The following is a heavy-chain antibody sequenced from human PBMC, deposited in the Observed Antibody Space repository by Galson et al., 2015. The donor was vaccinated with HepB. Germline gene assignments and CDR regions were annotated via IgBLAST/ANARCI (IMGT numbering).Heavy chain of an antibody. CDR1: GDSVSINSAG. CDR3: ARGEIALNSYDS. V-gene: IGHV6-1*01. J-gene: IGHJ5*01. Sequence: CAISGDSVSINSAGWNWIRQSPSRGLEWLGGTYYRSKWYSDYAVSMKSRITFNPDTSKNQITLQLKSVTPDDTAVYYCARGEIALNSYDSWGQGTLVTVSS. D-gene: IGHD2/OR15-2a*01. CDR2: TYYRSKWYS.